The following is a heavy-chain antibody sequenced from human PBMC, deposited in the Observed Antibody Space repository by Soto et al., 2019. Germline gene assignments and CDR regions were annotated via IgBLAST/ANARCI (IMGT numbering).Heavy chain of an antibody. V-gene: IGHV3-30*03. CDR1: RLTFNIYD. D-gene: IGHD1-26*01. Sequence: VHLVESGGGVVQPGRSLRLSCAASRLTFNIYDIHWVRQAPGKGLEWVALISHDGSNKYYAESVKGRFTISRDNSNNTLYLQMNSLRADDTAVYHCAIIHSGSFGFDIWGQGTVVTFSS. CDR3: AIIHSGSFGFDI. J-gene: IGHJ3*02. CDR2: ISHDGSNK.